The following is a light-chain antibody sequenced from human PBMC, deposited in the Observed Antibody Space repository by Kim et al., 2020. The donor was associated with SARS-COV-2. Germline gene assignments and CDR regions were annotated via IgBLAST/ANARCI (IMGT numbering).Light chain of an antibody. J-gene: IGLJ2*01. CDR1: SSDVGGYNY. Sequence: QSALTQPRSVSGSPGQSVTISCTGTSSDVGGYNYVSWYQQHPGKAPKLMIYDVSKRPSGVPDRFSASKSGNTASLTISGLQAEDEADYYCCSYAGSYVVFGGGTQLTVL. CDR2: DVS. V-gene: IGLV2-11*01. CDR3: CSYAGSYVV.